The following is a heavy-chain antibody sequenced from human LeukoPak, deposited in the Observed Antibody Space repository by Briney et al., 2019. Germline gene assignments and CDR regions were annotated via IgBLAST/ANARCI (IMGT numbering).Heavy chain of an antibody. CDR3: ARGSSDFWSGYYLIDY. J-gene: IGHJ4*02. D-gene: IGHD3-3*01. CDR2: IYHSGST. Sequence: PSETLSLTCTVSGYSISSGYYWGWIRQPPGKGLEWIGSIYHSGSTNYNPSLKSRVTISVDTSKNQFSLKLSSVTAADTAVYYCARGSSDFWSGYYLIDYWGQGTLVTVSS. V-gene: IGHV4-38-2*02. CDR1: GYSISSGYY.